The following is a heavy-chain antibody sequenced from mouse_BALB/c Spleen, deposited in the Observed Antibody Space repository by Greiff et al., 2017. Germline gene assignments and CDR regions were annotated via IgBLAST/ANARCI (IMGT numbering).Heavy chain of an antibody. V-gene: IGHV1-54*01. J-gene: IGHJ4*01. D-gene: IGHD4-1*01. CDR3: ATGPMDY. CDR1: GYAFTNYL. Sequence: QVQLQQSGAELVRPGTSVKVSCKASGYAFTNYLIEWVKQRPGQGLEWIGVINPGSGGTNYNEKFKGKATLTADKSSSTAYMQLSSLTSDDSAVCFCATGPMDYWGQGTSVTVSS. CDR2: INPGSGGT.